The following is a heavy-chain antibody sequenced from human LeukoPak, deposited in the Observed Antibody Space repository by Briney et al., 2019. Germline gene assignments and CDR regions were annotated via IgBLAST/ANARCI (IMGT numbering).Heavy chain of an antibody. CDR1: GGSLSSHY. Sequence: SETLSLTCTVSGGSLSSHYWSWIRQPPGKGLEWIGYIYYSGSTNYNPSLKSRVTISVDTSKNQFSLKLSSVTAADTAVYYCARATRIAVAGIFDYWGQGTLVTVSS. CDR2: IYYSGST. D-gene: IGHD6-19*01. J-gene: IGHJ4*02. CDR3: ARATRIAVAGIFDY. V-gene: IGHV4-59*11.